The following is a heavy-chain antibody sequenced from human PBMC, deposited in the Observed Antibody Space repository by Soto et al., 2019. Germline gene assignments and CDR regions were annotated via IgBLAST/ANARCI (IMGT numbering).Heavy chain of an antibody. D-gene: IGHD5-18*01. J-gene: IGHJ4*02. CDR1: GYTFTSSY. CDR2: INPSGGST. Sequence: DSVKVSCKASGYTFTSSYMHWVRLSPVQGLEWMGIINPSGGSTSYAQKFQGRVTMTRDTSASTAYMELSSLRSEDTAVYYCSRSPGYSYGDYSGQCTLVPVSA. CDR3: SRSPGYSYGDY. V-gene: IGHV1-46*01.